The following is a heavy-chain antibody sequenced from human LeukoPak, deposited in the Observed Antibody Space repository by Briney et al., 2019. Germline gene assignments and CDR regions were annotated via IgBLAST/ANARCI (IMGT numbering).Heavy chain of an antibody. D-gene: IGHD4-17*01. CDR2: INGDGSST. J-gene: IGHJ4*02. Sequence: RTGGSLRLSCAASGFTFSSYWMHWVRQAPGKGLVWVSRINGDGSSTSYADSVKGRFTISRDNAKNSLYLQMNSLRAEDTAVYYCASQTVTTPYYFHYWGQGTLVTVSS. CDR3: ASQTVTTPYYFHY. V-gene: IGHV3-74*01. CDR1: GFTFSSYW.